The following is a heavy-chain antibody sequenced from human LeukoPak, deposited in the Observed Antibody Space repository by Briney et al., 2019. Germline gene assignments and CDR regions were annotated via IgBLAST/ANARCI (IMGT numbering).Heavy chain of an antibody. D-gene: IGHD6-13*01. Sequence: PGGSLRLSCAAYGFTFSSYSMNWVRQAPGKGLEWVSSISSSSSYIYYADSVKGRFTSSRDNAKNSLYLQMNSLRAEDPAVYSCARAGGYSSSHLIVYWGQGTLVTVSS. J-gene: IGHJ4*02. CDR3: ARAGGYSSSHLIVY. V-gene: IGHV3-21*01. CDR1: GFTFSSYS. CDR2: ISSSSSYI.